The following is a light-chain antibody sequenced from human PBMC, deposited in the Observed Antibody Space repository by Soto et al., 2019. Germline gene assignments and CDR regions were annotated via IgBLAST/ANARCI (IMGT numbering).Light chain of an antibody. J-gene: IGKJ1*01. CDR3: QQYAISPWT. Sequence: EIVLTQSPGTLSLSPGERATLSCRASQTVNGNYLAWYQQKPGQAPRLLMYGASSRPTDVPDRFSGSGSGTDFTLSISRLEPEDFAVYCCQQYAISPWTFGQGTKVEV. CDR1: QTVNGNY. CDR2: GAS. V-gene: IGKV3-20*01.